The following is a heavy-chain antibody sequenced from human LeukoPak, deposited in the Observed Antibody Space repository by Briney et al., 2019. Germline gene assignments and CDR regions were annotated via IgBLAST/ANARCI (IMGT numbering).Heavy chain of an antibody. Sequence: GGSLRLSCAASGFTFSNAWMSWVRQAPGKGLEWVGRKSKTNGGTTDYAAPVKGRFAISRDDSKNTLYLQMNSLKTEDTAVYYCTTGIRWELELSPDAFDIWGQGTVVTVSS. CDR2: KSKTNGGTT. V-gene: IGHV3-15*01. CDR3: TTGIRWELELSPDAFDI. CDR1: GFTFSNAW. D-gene: IGHD1-26*01. J-gene: IGHJ3*02.